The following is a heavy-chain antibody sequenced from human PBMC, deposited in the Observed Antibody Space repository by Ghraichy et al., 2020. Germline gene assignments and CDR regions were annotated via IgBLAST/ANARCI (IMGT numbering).Heavy chain of an antibody. CDR3: ARAPRDSGDFFDS. CDR1: GGSITSGGDYF. Sequence: LSLTCTVSGGSITSGGDYFWSWIRQHPGKGLEWIGYIYYRGITYYNPSLQSRVTMSLDTSKSEFSLELSSVTAADTAIYYCARAPRDSGDFFDSWGQGTLVTVSS. J-gene: IGHJ4*02. D-gene: IGHD4-17*01. V-gene: IGHV4-31*03. CDR2: IYYRGIT.